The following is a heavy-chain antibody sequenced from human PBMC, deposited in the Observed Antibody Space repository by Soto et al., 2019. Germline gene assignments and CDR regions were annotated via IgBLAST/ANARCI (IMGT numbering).Heavy chain of an antibody. V-gene: IGHV3-23*01. Sequence: PGGSLRLSCTASGFTFSSYAMSWVRQAPGKGLEWVSAISGSGGSTYYADSVKGRFTISRDNSKNTLYLQMNSLRAEDTAVYYCAKDTGRSGYYDYFDYWGPGTLVTVSS. CDR2: ISGSGGST. CDR3: AKDTGRSGYYDYFDY. D-gene: IGHD3-3*01. J-gene: IGHJ4*02. CDR1: GFTFSSYA.